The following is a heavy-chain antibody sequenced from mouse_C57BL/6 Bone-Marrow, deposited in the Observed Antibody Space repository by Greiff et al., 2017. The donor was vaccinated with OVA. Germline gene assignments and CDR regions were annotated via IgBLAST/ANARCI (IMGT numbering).Heavy chain of an antibody. CDR2: IYPRSGNT. J-gene: IGHJ4*01. D-gene: IGHD3-2*02. Sequence: VQLQQSGAELARPGASVKLSCKASGYTFTSYGISWVKQRTGQGLEWIGEIYPRSGNTYYNEKVKGKATLTADKSSSTAYMELRSLTSEDSAVYFCARRAQATYYYAMDDWGQGTSVTVSS. CDR1: GYTFTSYG. V-gene: IGHV1-81*01. CDR3: ARRAQATYYYAMDD.